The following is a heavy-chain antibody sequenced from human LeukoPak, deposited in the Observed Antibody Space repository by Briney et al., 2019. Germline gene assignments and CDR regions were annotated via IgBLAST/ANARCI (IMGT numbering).Heavy chain of an antibody. V-gene: IGHV4-34*01. CDR2: INHSGST. Sequence: SETLSLTCAVYGGSFNGYYWSWIRQPPGKGLEWIGEINHSGSTNYNPSLKSRVTISVDTSKNQFSLKLSSVTAADTAVYYCARKGLGWHYDSRGYYYDLVYGAFDIWGQGTMVTVSS. D-gene: IGHD3-22*01. CDR1: GGSFNGYY. CDR3: ARKGLGWHYDSRGYYYDLVYGAFDI. J-gene: IGHJ3*02.